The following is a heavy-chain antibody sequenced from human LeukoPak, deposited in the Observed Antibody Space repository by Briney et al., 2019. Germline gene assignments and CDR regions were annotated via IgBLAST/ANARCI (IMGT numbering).Heavy chain of an antibody. D-gene: IGHD3-22*01. Sequence: GGSLRLSCAASGFTFSSYSMNWVRQAPGKGLEWVSSISSSSSYIYYADSVKGRFTISRDNAKNSLYLQMNSLRAEDTAVYYCAKVDDSSAWGRTFDYWGQGTLVTVSS. CDR2: ISSSSSYI. CDR3: AKVDDSSAWGRTFDY. J-gene: IGHJ4*02. CDR1: GFTFSSYS. V-gene: IGHV3-21*04.